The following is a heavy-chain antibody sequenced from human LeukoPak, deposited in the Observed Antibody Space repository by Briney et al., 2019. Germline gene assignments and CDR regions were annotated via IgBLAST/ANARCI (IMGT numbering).Heavy chain of an antibody. V-gene: IGHV4-34*01. D-gene: IGHD3-10*01. CDR2: INHSGST. Sequence: PSETLSLTCAVYGGSFSGYYWSWIRQPPGKGLEWIGEINHSGSTNYNPSLKSRVTISVDTSKNQFSLKLSSVTAADTAVYYCARHVDLWFGYFDYWGQGTLVTVSS. J-gene: IGHJ4*02. CDR3: ARHVDLWFGYFDY. CDR1: GGSFSGYY.